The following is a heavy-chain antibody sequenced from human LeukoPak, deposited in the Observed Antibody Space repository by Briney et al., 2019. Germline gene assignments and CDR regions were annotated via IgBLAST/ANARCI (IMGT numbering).Heavy chain of an antibody. V-gene: IGHV3-23*01. CDR1: GFTFSSYA. CDR3: XKPARTDNYFDF. CDR2: ISGSGGST. J-gene: IGHJ4*02. D-gene: IGHD5-24*01. Sequence: GGSLRLSCAASGFTFSSYAMSWVRQAPGKGLEWVSAISGSGGSTYYADSVKGRFTISRDNSNNTLYLQMNNLRAEDTAVYYXXKPARTDNYFDFWGQGTLVTVSS.